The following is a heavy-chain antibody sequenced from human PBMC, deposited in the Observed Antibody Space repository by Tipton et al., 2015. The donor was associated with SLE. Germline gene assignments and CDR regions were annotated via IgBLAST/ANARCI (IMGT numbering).Heavy chain of an antibody. D-gene: IGHD5-18*01. CDR2: IKHIGST. J-gene: IGHJ4*02. CDR3: ASCGYSYGCYFDY. Sequence: TLSLTCAVYGGSSSGYYWSWRRQPPGKGLEWIGEIKHIGSTTHNPSLKSRVTISVDTSKNQFSLTLSSVTAADTAVYYCASCGYSYGCYFDYWGQGTLVTVS. CDR1: GGSSSGYY. V-gene: IGHV4-34*01.